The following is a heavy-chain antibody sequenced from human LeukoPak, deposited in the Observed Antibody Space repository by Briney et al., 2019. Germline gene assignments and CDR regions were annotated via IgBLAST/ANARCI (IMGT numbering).Heavy chain of an antibody. V-gene: IGHV4-38-2*02. J-gene: IGHJ3*02. CDR2: IYHSGST. CDR3: ARGRGAILGAFDI. Sequence: SETLSLTCTVSGYSISSGYYWGWIRQPPGKGLEWIGSIYHSGSTYYNPSLKSRVTISVDTSKNQFSLKLRSVTAAGTAVYYCARGRGAILGAFDIWGQGTMVTVSS. CDR1: GYSISSGYY. D-gene: IGHD2-15*01.